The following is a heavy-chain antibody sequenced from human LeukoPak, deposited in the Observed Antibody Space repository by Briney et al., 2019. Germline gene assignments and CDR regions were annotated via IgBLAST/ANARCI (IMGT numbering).Heavy chain of an antibody. CDR2: IKQDGSEK. J-gene: IGHJ4*02. CDR1: GFTFSSYW. D-gene: IGHD3-3*01. Sequence: TGGSLRLSCAASGFTFSSYWMSWVRQAPGKGLEWVANIKQDGSEKYYVDSVKGRFTISRDNAKNSLYLQMNSLRAEDTAVYYCARDLRFDFWSGYSPFDYWGQGTLVTVSS. CDR3: ARDLRFDFWSGYSPFDY. V-gene: IGHV3-7*01.